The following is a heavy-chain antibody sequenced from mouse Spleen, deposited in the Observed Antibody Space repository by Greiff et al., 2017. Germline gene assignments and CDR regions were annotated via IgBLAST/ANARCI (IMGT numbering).Heavy chain of an antibody. CDR2: IDPEDGDT. V-gene: IGHV14-1*01. J-gene: IGHJ3*01. CDR3: TTPPFNLAWFAY. CDR1: GFNIKDYY. Sequence: VQLQQSGAELVRPGASVKLSCTASGFNIKDYYMHWVKQRPEQGLEWIGRIDPEDGDTEYAPKFQGKATMTADTSSNTAYLQLSSLTSEDTAVYYCTTPPFNLAWFAYWGQGTLVTVSA.